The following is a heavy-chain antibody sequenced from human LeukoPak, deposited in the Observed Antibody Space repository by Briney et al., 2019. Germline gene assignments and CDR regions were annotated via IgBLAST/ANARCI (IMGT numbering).Heavy chain of an antibody. CDR1: GFAVSSYH. Sequence: GGSLRLSCAASGFAVSSYHMNWVRQAPGKGLAGVSVIFNGGSTYYADSVKGRFTISRDNSKNTLYLQMNSLRAEDTAVYYCAKRFLGSANYYYMDVWGKGTTVTVSS. V-gene: IGHV3-53*01. CDR3: AKRFLGSANYYYMDV. CDR2: IFNGGST. D-gene: IGHD3-3*01. J-gene: IGHJ6*03.